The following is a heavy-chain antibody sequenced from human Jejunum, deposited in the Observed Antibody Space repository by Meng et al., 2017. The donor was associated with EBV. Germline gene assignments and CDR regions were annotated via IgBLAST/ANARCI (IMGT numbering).Heavy chain of an antibody. CDR1: GGSISSSSYY. V-gene: IGHV4-39*01. D-gene: IGHD1-26*01. J-gene: IGHJ4*02. Sequence: HLQLQESGPGLVKPSETLPLTCTVSGGSISSSSYYWGWIRQPPGKGLECIGTYYNSGSTYYNPSLKSRVTISVDTSKNQFSLKLISVTAADTAAYYCARQGPSGRTFDYWGQGTLVTVSS. CDR2: YYNSGST. CDR3: ARQGPSGRTFDY.